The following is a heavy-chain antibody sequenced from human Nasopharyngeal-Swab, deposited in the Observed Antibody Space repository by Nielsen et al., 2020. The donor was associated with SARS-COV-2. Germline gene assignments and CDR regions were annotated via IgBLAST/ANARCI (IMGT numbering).Heavy chain of an antibody. Sequence: SETLSLTCAVSGGSISSSNWWSWVRQPPGKGLEWIGEIYHSGSTNYNPSLKSRVTISADKSKNQFSLKLSSVTAADTAVYYCARDGSSGWYFDYWGQGTLVTVSS. CDR1: GGSISSSNW. CDR3: ARDGSSGWYFDY. D-gene: IGHD6-19*01. V-gene: IGHV4-4*02. J-gene: IGHJ4*02. CDR2: IYHSGST.